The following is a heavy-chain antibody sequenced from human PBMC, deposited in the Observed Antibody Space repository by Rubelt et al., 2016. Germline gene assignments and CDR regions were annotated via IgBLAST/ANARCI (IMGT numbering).Heavy chain of an antibody. J-gene: IGHJ4*02. V-gene: IGHV4-38-2*02. Sequence: QVQLQESGPGLVKPSETMSLTCTVSGYSISSGYHWAWIRKPPGRGLDWIGRLYYLGSTYYNPSLKSRVNITVDTSKNQFSLKLSAVRAADTAVYYCARARFAYDSGASPDSWGQGTLVTVSS. CDR3: ARARFAYDSGASPDS. D-gene: IGHD3-22*01. CDR1: GYSISSGYH. CDR2: LYYLGST.